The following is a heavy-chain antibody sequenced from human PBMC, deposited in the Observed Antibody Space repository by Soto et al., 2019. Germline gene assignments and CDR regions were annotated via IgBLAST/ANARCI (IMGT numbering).Heavy chain of an antibody. CDR2: ISYDGSNK. CDR3: AKDSPPYCSSTSCYMYYFDY. CDR1: GFTFSTYG. D-gene: IGHD2-2*02. Sequence: WGSRRLSCAASGFTFSTYGMHWVRQAPGKGLEWVAVISYDGSNKYYADSVKGRFTISRDNSKNTLYLQMNSLRAEDTAVYYCAKDSPPYCSSTSCYMYYFDYWGQGTLVTVSS. J-gene: IGHJ4*02. V-gene: IGHV3-30*18.